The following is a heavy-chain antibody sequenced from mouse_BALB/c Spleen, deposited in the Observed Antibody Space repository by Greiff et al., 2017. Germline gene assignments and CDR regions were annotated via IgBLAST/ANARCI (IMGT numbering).Heavy chain of an antibody. CDR3: AREGVLYGNYEGY. CDR2: IDPANGNT. Sequence: EVKLVESGAELVKPGASVKLSCTASGFNIKDTYMHWVKQRPEQGLEWIGRIDPANGNTKYDPKFQGKATITADTSSNTAYLQLSSLTSEDTAVYYCAREGVLYGNYEGYWGQGTTLTVSS. CDR1: GFNIKDTY. V-gene: IGHV14-3*02. J-gene: IGHJ2*01. D-gene: IGHD2-1*01.